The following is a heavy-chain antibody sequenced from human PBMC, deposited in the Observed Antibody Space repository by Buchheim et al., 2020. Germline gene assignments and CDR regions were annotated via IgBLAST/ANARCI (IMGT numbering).Heavy chain of an antibody. J-gene: IGHJ4*02. CDR3: ARDGTEYSGYDYVWGPAPYDY. D-gene: IGHD5-12*01. CDR1: GFTFSSYA. V-gene: IGHV3-30*04. Sequence: VQLLESGGGSVQPGGSLRLSCAASGFTFSSYAMHWVRQAPGKGLEWVAVISYDGSNKYYADSVKGRFTISRDNSKNTLYLQMNSLRAEDTAVYYCARDGTEYSGYDYVWGPAPYDYWGQGTL. CDR2: ISYDGSNK.